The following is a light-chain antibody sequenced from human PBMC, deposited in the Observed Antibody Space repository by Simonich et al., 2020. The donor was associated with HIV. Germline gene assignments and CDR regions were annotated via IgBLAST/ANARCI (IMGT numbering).Light chain of an antibody. CDR2: GAS. Sequence: EIVLTQSPATLSLSPGERATRPSRASQSVSSYLAWYQQKPGQAPRLLIYGASTRATGIPARFSGSGSGTEFTLTISSMQSEDFAVYYCQQYNNWPPWTFGQGTKVEIK. V-gene: IGKV3-15*01. CDR3: QQYNNWPPWT. J-gene: IGKJ1*01. CDR1: QSVSSY.